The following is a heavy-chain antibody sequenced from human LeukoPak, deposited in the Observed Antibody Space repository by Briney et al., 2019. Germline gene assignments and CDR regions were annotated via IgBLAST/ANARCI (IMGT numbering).Heavy chain of an antibody. V-gene: IGHV3-7*01. Sequence: SGVSLRLSCAACGFTFANYWKTCVRPAPGQGLEWVVNIKQDRTEKFYVHSVKGRFTIARDNVKNSLYLQMNSLRVEDTAIYYCARDVFPFGTPFDYWGQGALVTVSS. CDR1: GFTFANYW. CDR3: ARDVFPFGTPFDY. D-gene: IGHD3-10*01. J-gene: IGHJ4*02. CDR2: IKQDRTEK.